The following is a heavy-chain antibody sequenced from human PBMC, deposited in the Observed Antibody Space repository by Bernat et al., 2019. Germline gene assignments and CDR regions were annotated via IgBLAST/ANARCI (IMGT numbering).Heavy chain of an antibody. CDR2: INHSGST. CDR3: ARGGGRLTTVTPMDY. J-gene: IGHJ4*02. D-gene: IGHD4-17*01. V-gene: IGHV4-34*01. Sequence: VQLQQWGAGLLKPSETLSLTCAVYGGSFGGYYWSWIRQPPGKGLEWIGEINHSGSTNYNPSLKSRVTISVDTSKNQFSLKLSSVTAADTAVYYCARGGGRLTTVTPMDYWGQGTLVTVSS. CDR1: GGSFGGYY.